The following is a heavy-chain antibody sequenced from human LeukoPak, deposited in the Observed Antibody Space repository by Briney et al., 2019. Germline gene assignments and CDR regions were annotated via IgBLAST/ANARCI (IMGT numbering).Heavy chain of an antibody. Sequence: SVKVSCKASGGTFSSYAISWVRQAPGQGLEWMGGIIPIFGTANYAQKFQGRVTITADESTSTAYMELRSLRSDDTAVYYCARALGYGDLGDYWGQGTLVTVSS. CDR2: IIPIFGTA. J-gene: IGHJ4*02. CDR3: ARALGYGDLGDY. CDR1: GGTFSSYA. V-gene: IGHV1-69*13. D-gene: IGHD4-17*01.